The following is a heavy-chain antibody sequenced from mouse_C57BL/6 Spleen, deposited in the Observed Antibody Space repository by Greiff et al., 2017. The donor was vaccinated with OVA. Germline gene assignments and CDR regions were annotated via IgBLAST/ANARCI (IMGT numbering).Heavy chain of an antibody. D-gene: IGHD2-4*01. V-gene: IGHV5-17*01. Sequence: EVKLMESGGGLVKPGGSLKLSCAASGFTFSDYGMHWVRQAPEKGLEWVAYISSGSSTIYYADTVKGRFTISRDNAKNTLFLQMTSLRSEDTAMYYCARRDDSVYYFDYWGQGTTLTVSS. J-gene: IGHJ2*01. CDR2: ISSGSSTI. CDR1: GFTFSDYG. CDR3: ARRDDSVYYFDY.